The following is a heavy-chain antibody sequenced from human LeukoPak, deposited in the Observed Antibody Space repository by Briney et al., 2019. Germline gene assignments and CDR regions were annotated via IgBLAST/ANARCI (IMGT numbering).Heavy chain of an antibody. CDR1: GYTFTSYG. CDR2: ISAYNGNT. V-gene: IGHV1-18*01. Sequence: ASVKVSCKASGYTFTSYGISWVRQAPGQGLEWMGWISAYNGNTNYAQKLQGRVTMTTDTSTSTAYMELRSLRSDDTAVYYCARAPWDSGSYYTDYYYYGMDVWGQGTTVTVSS. D-gene: IGHD3-10*01. J-gene: IGHJ6*02. CDR3: ARAPWDSGSYYTDYYYYGMDV.